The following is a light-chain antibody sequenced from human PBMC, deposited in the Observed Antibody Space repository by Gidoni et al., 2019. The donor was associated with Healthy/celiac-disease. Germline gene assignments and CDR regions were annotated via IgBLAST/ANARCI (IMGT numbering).Light chain of an antibody. J-gene: IGKJ5*01. CDR3: QQRSNWPPIT. Sequence: EIVLTQSPATLSLSPGERATLSCRASQSVSSYLAWYQQKPGQAPRLLIYDAYNRATGIPARFSGSGSGTDFTLTISSLVPEDFAVYYCQQRSNWPPITFGQXTRLEIK. V-gene: IGKV3-11*01. CDR2: DAY. CDR1: QSVSSY.